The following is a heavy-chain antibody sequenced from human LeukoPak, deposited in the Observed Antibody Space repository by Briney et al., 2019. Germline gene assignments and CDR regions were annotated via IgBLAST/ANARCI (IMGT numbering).Heavy chain of an antibody. V-gene: IGHV3-11*06. J-gene: IGHJ4*02. CDR1: GFTFSDYY. D-gene: IGHD3-9*01. CDR3: AREGNDILTGYPDYFDY. Sequence: PGGSLRLSCAASGFTFSDYYMSWIRQAPGKGLEWVSYISSSSSYTNYADSVKGRFTISRDNAKNSLYLQMNSLRAEDTAMYYCAREGNDILTGYPDYFDYWGQGTLVTVSS. CDR2: ISSSSSYT.